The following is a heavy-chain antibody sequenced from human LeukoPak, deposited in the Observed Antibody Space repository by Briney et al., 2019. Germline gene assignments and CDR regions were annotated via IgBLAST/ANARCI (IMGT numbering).Heavy chain of an antibody. Sequence: GGSLRLSCATSGFTFSSYGMHWVRQAPGKWLEWVAVISYDGSNKYYADSVKGRFTISRDNSKNTLYLQMNSLRAEDTAVYYCAKDLRVEDIVATIPGDYWGQGTLVTVSS. CDR2: ISYDGSNK. J-gene: IGHJ4*02. V-gene: IGHV3-30*18. D-gene: IGHD5-12*01. CDR3: AKDLRVEDIVATIPGDY. CDR1: GFTFSSYG.